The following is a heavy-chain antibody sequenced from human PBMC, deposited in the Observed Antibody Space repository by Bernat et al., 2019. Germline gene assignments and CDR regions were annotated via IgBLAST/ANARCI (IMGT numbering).Heavy chain of an antibody. CDR3: AREMVRGVPRRGAGDYGMDV. Sequence: QVQLVESGGGVVQPGRSLRLSCAASGFTFSSYAMHWVRQAPGKGLEWVAVISYDGSNKYYADSVKGRFTISRDNSKNTLYLQMNSLRAEDTAVYYCAREMVRGVPRRGAGDYGMDVWGQGTTVTVYS. CDR1: GFTFSSYA. CDR2: ISYDGSNK. J-gene: IGHJ6*02. V-gene: IGHV3-30-3*01. D-gene: IGHD3-10*01.